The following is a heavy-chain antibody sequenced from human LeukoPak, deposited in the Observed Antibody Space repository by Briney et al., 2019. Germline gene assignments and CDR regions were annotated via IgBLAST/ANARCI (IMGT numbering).Heavy chain of an antibody. CDR1: GFTFGDYA. CDR3: TRAHYDFWCGDY. D-gene: IGHD3-3*01. V-gene: IGHV3-49*04. Sequence: GGSLRLSCTASGFTFGDYAMSWVRQAPGKGLEWVGFIRSKAYGGTTEYAASVKGRFTISRDDSKSIAYLQMNSLKTEDTAVYYCTRAHYDFWCGDYWGQGTLVTVSS. CDR2: IRSKAYGGTT. J-gene: IGHJ4*02.